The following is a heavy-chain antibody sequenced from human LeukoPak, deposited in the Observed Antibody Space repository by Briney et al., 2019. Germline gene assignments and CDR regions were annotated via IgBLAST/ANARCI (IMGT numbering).Heavy chain of an antibody. CDR1: GFTFSSYG. Sequence: GGSLRLSCAASGFTFSSYGMHWVRQAPGKGLEWVAFIRYDGSNKYYADSVKGRFTISRDNSKNTLYLQMNSLRAEDTAVYYCPKVTTGYGSVSYPDYWGQGTLVTVSS. J-gene: IGHJ4*02. D-gene: IGHD3-10*01. CDR2: IRYDGSNK. CDR3: PKVTTGYGSVSYPDY. V-gene: IGHV3-30*02.